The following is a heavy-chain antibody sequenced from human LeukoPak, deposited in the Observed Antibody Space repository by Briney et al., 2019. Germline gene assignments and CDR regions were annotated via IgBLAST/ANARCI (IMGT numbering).Heavy chain of an antibody. J-gene: IGHJ4*02. CDR1: GYTFTGYY. V-gene: IGHV1-8*02. Sequence: ASVKVSCKASGYTFTGYYMHWVRQAPGQGLEWMGWMNPNSGNTGYAQKFQGRVTMTRNTSISTAYMELSSLRSEDTAVYYCARHIWGSYAGVDYWGQGTLVTVSS. CDR2: MNPNSGNT. D-gene: IGHD3-16*01. CDR3: ARHIWGSYAGVDY.